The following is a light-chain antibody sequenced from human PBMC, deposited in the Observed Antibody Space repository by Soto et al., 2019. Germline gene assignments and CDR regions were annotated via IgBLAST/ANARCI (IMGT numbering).Light chain of an antibody. J-gene: IGKJ1*01. V-gene: IGKV3-11*01. Sequence: EIVLTQSPATLSLSPGERATLSCRASQSVSSYLAWYQQKPGQAPRLLIYDASNRATGIPARFNGSGSGTDFTLTISSLEPEDFAVYYCQQRSNWPPETFGQGTKVEIK. CDR2: DAS. CDR3: QQRSNWPPET. CDR1: QSVSSY.